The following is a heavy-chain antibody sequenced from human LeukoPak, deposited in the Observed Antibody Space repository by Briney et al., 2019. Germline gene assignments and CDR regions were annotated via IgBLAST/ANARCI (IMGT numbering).Heavy chain of an antibody. CDR2: INAGNGNT. V-gene: IGHV1-3*01. CDR1: GYTFTSYA. J-gene: IGHJ3*02. CDR3: ARGGSGWPHDAFDI. Sequence: ASVKVSCKASGYTFTSYAMHWVRQAPGQRLEWMGWINAGNGNTKYSQKFQGRVTITRDTSASTAYMELSSLRSEDTAVYYCARGGSGWPHDAFDIWGQGTMVTVSS. D-gene: IGHD6-19*01.